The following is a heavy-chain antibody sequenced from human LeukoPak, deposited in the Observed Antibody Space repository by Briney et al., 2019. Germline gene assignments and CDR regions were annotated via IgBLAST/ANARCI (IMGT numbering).Heavy chain of an antibody. CDR1: GYTFTGYY. CDR3: AGEDNSSGYRPFDI. V-gene: IGHV1-2*06. CDR2: INPNNGGT. J-gene: IGHJ3*02. D-gene: IGHD3-22*01. Sequence: ASVKVSCKASGYTFTGYYIHWVRQAPGQGLEWMGRINPNNGGTNYAQKFQGRVTMTRDMSMSTAYMELSRLRSDDAAVYYCAGEDNSSGYRPFDIWGQGTMVTVPS.